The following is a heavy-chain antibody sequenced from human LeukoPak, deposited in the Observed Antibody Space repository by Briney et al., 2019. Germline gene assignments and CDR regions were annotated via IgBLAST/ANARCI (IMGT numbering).Heavy chain of an antibody. CDR1: GFTFSNYW. V-gene: IGHV3-7*01. Sequence: GGSLRLSCAATGFTFSNYWMSWFRQAPGKGLEWVANIKYDGREKQYVDSVKGRFTISRDNAKNSLFLQMNSLRAEDTAVYYCARYLDSGPEDFWGQGTLVTVSS. CDR2: IKYDGREK. J-gene: IGHJ4*02. CDR3: ARYLDSGPEDF. D-gene: IGHD1-26*01.